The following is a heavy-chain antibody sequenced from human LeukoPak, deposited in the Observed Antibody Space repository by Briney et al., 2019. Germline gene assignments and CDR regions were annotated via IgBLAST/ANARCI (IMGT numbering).Heavy chain of an antibody. V-gene: IGHV3-23*01. Sequence: GGSLRLSCAASGFTFSSYAMSWVRQAPGKGLDWVSGISGSGGSTYYADSVKGRFTISRDNAKNTLYLQINSLSAEDTAVYYCYVHHYYYYMDVWGKGTTVTVSS. CDR3: YVHHYYYYMDV. CDR2: ISGSGGST. CDR1: GFTFSSYA. D-gene: IGHD3-16*01. J-gene: IGHJ6*03.